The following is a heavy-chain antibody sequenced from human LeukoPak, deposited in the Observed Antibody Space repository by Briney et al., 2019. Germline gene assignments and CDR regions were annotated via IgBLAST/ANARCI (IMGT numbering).Heavy chain of an antibody. CDR3: ASRSVSSRYGDFDY. D-gene: IGHD6-25*01. J-gene: IGHJ4*02. V-gene: IGHV3-53*01. CDR1: GFTVSRNY. Sequence: PGGSLRLSCAASGFTVSRNYMGWVRQAPGKGLEWVSIINTDGSANYADSVKGRFTISRDNSKNTLYLQMNNLRAEGAAVYYCASRSVSSRYGDFDYWGQGTLVTVSS. CDR2: INTDGSA.